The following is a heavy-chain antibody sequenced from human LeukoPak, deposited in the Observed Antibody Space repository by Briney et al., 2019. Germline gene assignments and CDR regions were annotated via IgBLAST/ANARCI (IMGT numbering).Heavy chain of an antibody. D-gene: IGHD2-15*01. Sequence: ASVKVSCKASGYTFTRNFMHWVRQAPGHGLEWMGVFNPSGGSATYSQNFQGRVTMTRDTSTSTVYMEMSSLRSEDTAVYYRARESCSGGSCYYFDYWGQGTLVTVSS. CDR2: FNPSGGSA. J-gene: IGHJ4*02. CDR3: ARESCSGGSCYYFDY. CDR1: GYTFTRNF. V-gene: IGHV1-46*01.